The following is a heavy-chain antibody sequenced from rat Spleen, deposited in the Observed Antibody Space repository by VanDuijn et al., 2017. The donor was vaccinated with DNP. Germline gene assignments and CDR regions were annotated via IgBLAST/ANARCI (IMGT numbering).Heavy chain of an antibody. CDR2: ITSGSGTT. D-gene: IGHD1-12*02. CDR3: ARVGDIHDGGDGDVLDV. J-gene: IGHJ4*01. CDR1: GFTFSYYW. Sequence: EVQLVESGGDLVQPGRSLKLSCAASGFTFSYYWMAWIRQVPGKGLEWIASITSGSGTTSYPDSVKGRFTISRDDAKDTLSLQMNSLRSEDTATYYCARVGDIHDGGDGDVLDVWGQGTSVTVSS. V-gene: IGHV5-31*01.